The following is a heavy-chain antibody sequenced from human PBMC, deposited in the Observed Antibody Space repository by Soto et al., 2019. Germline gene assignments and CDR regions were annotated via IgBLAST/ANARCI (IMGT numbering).Heavy chain of an antibody. D-gene: IGHD3-10*01. Sequence: GGSLRLSCAASGFTVSSNYMSWVRQAPGKGLEWVSVIYSGGSTYYADSVKGRFTISRDNSKNTLYLQMNSLRAEDTAVYYCARDTMVRGVRNYYGMDVWGQGTTVTVSS. CDR2: IYSGGST. J-gene: IGHJ6*02. CDR1: GFTVSSNY. V-gene: IGHV3-53*01. CDR3: ARDTMVRGVRNYYGMDV.